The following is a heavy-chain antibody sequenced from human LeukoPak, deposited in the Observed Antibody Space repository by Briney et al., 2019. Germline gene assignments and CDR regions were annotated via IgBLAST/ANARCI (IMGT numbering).Heavy chain of an antibody. J-gene: IGHJ4*02. D-gene: IGHD2-2*01. Sequence: GSLRLSCAASGFTFNTYTMNWVRQAPGKGLEWIGEINHSGSTNYNPSLKSRVTISVDTSKNQFSLKLSSVTAADTAVYYCARPQGRKVPAAMRRLSHPLVYWGQGTLVTVSS. CDR2: INHSGST. CDR1: GFTFNTYT. V-gene: IGHV4-34*01. CDR3: ARPQGRKVPAAMRRLSHPLVY.